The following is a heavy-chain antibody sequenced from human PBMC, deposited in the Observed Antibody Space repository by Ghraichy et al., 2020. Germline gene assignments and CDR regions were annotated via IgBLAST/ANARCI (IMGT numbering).Heavy chain of an antibody. CDR2: IYYDGSHQ. Sequence: GGSLRLSCAASGFSFSSYAMHWARQAPGKGLEWVALIYYDGSHQNYADSVKGRFTISRDKSKSVLYLEMNDLRAEDTAPYYCARDRRQITADGALQHWGRGTLVTVS. J-gene: IGHJ1*01. CDR3: ARDRRQITADGALQH. CDR1: GFSFSSYA. V-gene: IGHV3-30*04. D-gene: IGHD6-25*01.